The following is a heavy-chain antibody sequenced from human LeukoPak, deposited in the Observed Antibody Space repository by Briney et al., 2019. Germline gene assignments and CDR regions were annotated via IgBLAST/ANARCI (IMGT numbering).Heavy chain of an antibody. CDR3: AKGGDSSSWANLGAFDI. J-gene: IGHJ3*02. CDR1: GFTFSSYA. CDR2: ISGSGGST. Sequence: TGGSLRLSCAASGFTFSSYAMSWVRQAPGKGLEWVSAISGSGGSTYYADSVKGRFTISRDNSKNSLYLQMNSLRAEDTAVYYCAKGGDSSSWANLGAFDIWGQGTMVTVSS. D-gene: IGHD6-13*01. V-gene: IGHV3-23*01.